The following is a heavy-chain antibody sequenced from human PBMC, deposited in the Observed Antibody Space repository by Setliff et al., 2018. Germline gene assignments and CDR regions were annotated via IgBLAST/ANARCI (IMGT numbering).Heavy chain of an antibody. CDR2: IWKSVST. J-gene: IGHJ2*01. CDR1: DGSIRSGDHY. Sequence: SETLSLTCTASDGSIRSGDHYWNWIRQHPGKGLAWLGYIWKSVSTFYNPSLTSRITMSVDTSRNLFSMELASVTAADTAIYYCARKMRMSGRGHWYFDVWGRGTLVTVSS. CDR3: ARKMRMSGRGHWYFDV. V-gene: IGHV4-31*03.